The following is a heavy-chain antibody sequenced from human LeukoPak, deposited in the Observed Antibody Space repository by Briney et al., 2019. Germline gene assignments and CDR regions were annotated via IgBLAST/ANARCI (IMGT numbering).Heavy chain of an antibody. CDR3: ARAKNARDPTVSYGMDV. V-gene: IGHV1-46*01. Sequence: ASVKVPCKASGYTFTSYYMHWVRQAPGQGLEWMGIINPSGGSTSYAQKFQGRVTMTRDTSTSTVYMELSSLRSEDTAVYYCARAKNARDPTVSYGMDVWGQGTTVTVSS. CDR2: INPSGGST. J-gene: IGHJ6*02. CDR1: GYTFTSYY. D-gene: IGHD4-17*01.